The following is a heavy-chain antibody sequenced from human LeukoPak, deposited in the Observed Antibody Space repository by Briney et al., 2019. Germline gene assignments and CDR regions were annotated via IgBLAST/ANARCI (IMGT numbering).Heavy chain of an antibody. CDR3: GRDALVGYFSYYYIDV. V-gene: IGHV4-59*11. CDR1: DGPIRSHY. CDR2: ISNSGST. Sequence: LETLSLTCTVSDGPIRSHYWTWIRQSPLKGLEWIGDISNSGSTKYNSSLKSRVTISIDTSKSQFSLRLTSVTAADTAVYYCGRDALVGYFSYYYIDVWGKGTTVTVSS. J-gene: IGHJ6*03. D-gene: IGHD2-15*01.